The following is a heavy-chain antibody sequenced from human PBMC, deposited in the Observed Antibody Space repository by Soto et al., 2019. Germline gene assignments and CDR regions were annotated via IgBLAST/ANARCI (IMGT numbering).Heavy chain of an antibody. CDR2: IRGTRSII. D-gene: IGHD3-16*01. CDR1: GFIFSTHA. Sequence: EVQLVESGGGLVQPGGSLRLSCAVSGFIFSTHAMNWVRQAPGKGLEWVAYIRGTRSIIYYADSVKGRFTISRDNAKNSLFLQMDSLRDEDTAVYYCARDARNADYDYWGQGTLVTVSS. J-gene: IGHJ4*02. V-gene: IGHV3-48*02. CDR3: ARDARNADYDY.